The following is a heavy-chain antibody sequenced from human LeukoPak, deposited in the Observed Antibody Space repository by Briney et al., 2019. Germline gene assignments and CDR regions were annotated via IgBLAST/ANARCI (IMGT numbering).Heavy chain of an antibody. CDR1: GYSFTSYW. CDR2: IYPGDSDT. V-gene: IGHV5-51*01. J-gene: IGHJ4*02. CDR3: ARSDSSGYYYSVFSFDY. Sequence: GESPKISCKGSGYSFTSYWIGWVRQMPGKGLEWMGIIYPGDSDTRYSPPFQGQVTISADKSISTAYLQWSSLKASDTAMYYCARSDSSGYYYSVFSFDYWGQGTLVTVSS. D-gene: IGHD3-22*01.